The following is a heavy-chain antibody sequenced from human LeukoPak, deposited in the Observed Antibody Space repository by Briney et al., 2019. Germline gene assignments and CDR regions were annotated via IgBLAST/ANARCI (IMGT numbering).Heavy chain of an antibody. Sequence: PSETLSLICTVSGGSISSGGYYWSWIRQHPGKGLEWIGYIYYSGSTYYNPSLKSRVTISVDTSKNQFSLKLSSVTAADTAVYYCARGLSGFGELLSPLDVWGQGTTVTVSS. CDR2: IYYSGST. CDR3: ARGLSGFGELLSPLDV. D-gene: IGHD3-10*01. J-gene: IGHJ6*02. CDR1: GGSISSGGYY. V-gene: IGHV4-31*03.